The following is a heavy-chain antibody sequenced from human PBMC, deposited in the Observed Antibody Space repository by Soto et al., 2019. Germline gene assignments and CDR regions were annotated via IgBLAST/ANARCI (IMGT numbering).Heavy chain of an antibody. J-gene: IGHJ4*02. D-gene: IGHD2-21*02. CDR2: IYHSGST. Sequence: PSETLSLTCAVSGYSISSGYYWGWIRQPPGKGLEWIGSIYHSGSTYYNPSLKSRVTISVDTSKNQFSLKLSSVTAADTAVYYCARDLAYCGVDCYSDYWGQGTLLTVSS. CDR1: GYSISSGYY. V-gene: IGHV4-38-2*02. CDR3: ARDLAYCGVDCYSDY.